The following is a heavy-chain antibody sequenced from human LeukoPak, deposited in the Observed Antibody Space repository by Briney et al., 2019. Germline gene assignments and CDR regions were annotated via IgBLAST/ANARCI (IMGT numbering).Heavy chain of an antibody. J-gene: IGHJ5*02. D-gene: IGHD1-26*01. CDR3: AKGAGAGQVDWFDP. CDR1: GFTFRNYA. CDR2: VSGSGDGT. Sequence: GGSLRLSCAVSGFTFRNYAMMWVRLAPGKGPEWVSTVSGSGDGTYYADSVKGRFTISRDNSKNTLYLQMNRLRGEDTAVYYCAKGAGAGQVDWFDPWGQGTLVTVSS. V-gene: IGHV3-23*01.